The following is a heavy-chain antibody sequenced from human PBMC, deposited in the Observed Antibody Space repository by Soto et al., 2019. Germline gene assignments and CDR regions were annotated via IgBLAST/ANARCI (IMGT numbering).Heavy chain of an antibody. J-gene: IGHJ4*02. D-gene: IGHD5-12*01. CDR1: GFTVSSSY. CDR2: IKQDGSEK. V-gene: IGHV3-7*01. CDR3: ARDSGYDSPFDY. Sequence: GGSLRLSCAASGFTVSSSYMNWVRQAPGKGLEWVANIKQDGSEKYYVDSVKGRFTISRDNAKNSLYLQMNSLRAEDTAVYYCARDSGYDSPFDYWGQGTLDTVSS.